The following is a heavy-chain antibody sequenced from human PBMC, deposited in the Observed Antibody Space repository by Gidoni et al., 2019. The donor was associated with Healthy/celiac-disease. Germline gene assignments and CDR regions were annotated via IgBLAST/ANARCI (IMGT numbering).Heavy chain of an antibody. D-gene: IGHD3-16*01. CDR3: ARGMGDWANWFDP. J-gene: IGHJ5*02. CDR2: IYYSGST. V-gene: IGHV4-31*03. CDR1: GGSISSGGYY. Sequence: QVQLQESGPGLVKPSQPLSLTCTVSGGSISSGGYYWSWIRQHPGKGLEWIGYIYYSGSTYYNPSLKSRVTISVDTSKNQFSLKLSSVTAADTAVYYCARGMGDWANWFDPWGQGTLVTVSS.